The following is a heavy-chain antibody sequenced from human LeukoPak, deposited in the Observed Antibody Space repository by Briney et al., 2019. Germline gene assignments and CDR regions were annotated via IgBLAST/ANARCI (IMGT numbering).Heavy chain of an antibody. D-gene: IGHD3-22*01. CDR2: ISGSGGST. CDR3: AKVGLVSSGYYYYFDY. J-gene: IGHJ4*02. Sequence: PGGSLRLSCAASGFTSSSYAMSWVRQAPGKGLEWVSAISGSGGSTYYADSVKGRFTISRDNSKNTLYLQMNSLRAEDTAVYYCAKVGLVSSGYYYYFDYWGQGTLVTVSS. CDR1: GFTSSSYA. V-gene: IGHV3-23*01.